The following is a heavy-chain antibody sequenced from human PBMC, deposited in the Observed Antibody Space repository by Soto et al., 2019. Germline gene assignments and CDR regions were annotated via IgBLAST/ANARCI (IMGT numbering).Heavy chain of an antibody. CDR1: GFTFSSYA. V-gene: IGHV3-23*01. D-gene: IGHD3-9*01. Sequence: PGGSLRLSCAASGFTFSSYAMSWVRQAPGKGLEWVSAISGSGGSTYYADSVKGRFTISRDNSKNTLYLQMNSLRAEDTAVYYCARVRGEDYILTAYYRGNWLDPWGHGTLVTVSS. CDR2: ISGSGGST. J-gene: IGHJ5*02. CDR3: ARVRGEDYILTAYYRGNWLDP.